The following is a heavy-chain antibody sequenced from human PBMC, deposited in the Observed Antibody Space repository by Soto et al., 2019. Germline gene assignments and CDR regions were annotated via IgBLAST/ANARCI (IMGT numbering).Heavy chain of an antibody. CDR3: AKSGYNYGPSDY. D-gene: IGHD5-18*01. CDR2: ISGGGVST. V-gene: IGHV3-23*01. Sequence: GGSLRLSCTASGVTFSNYAMSWVRQAPGKGLEWVSGISGGGVSTYYADSGKGRCTISRDNSKNTLYLQMNSLRAEDTAVYYCAKSGYNYGPSDYWGQGTLVTVSS. J-gene: IGHJ4*02. CDR1: GVTFSNYA.